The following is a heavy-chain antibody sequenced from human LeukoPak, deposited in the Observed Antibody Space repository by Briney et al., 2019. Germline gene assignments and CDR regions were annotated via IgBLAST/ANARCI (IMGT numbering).Heavy chain of an antibody. V-gene: IGHV4-39*01. CDR3: ARQAGHYYDSSGYYPNWFDP. CDR1: GGSISSSSYH. J-gene: IGHJ5*02. CDR2: IYYNGST. Sequence: SETLSLTCTVSGGSISSSSYHWGWIRQPPGKGLEWIGSIYYNGSTYYNPSLKSRVTISVDTSKNQFSLKLSSVTAADTAVYYCARQAGHYYDSSGYYPNWFDPWGQGTLVTVSS. D-gene: IGHD3-22*01.